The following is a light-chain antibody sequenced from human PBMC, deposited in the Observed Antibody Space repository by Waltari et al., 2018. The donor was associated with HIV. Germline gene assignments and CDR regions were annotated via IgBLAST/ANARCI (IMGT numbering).Light chain of an antibody. CDR2: EDN. J-gene: IGLJ2*01. V-gene: IGLV3-10*01. CDR3: YSTDNSKNQGI. CDR1: ALPKNY. Sequence: SSELTQPPSVSVSPGQTARITCFGDALPKNYAYWYQQKSGQAPVLIIYEDNKRPYGIQAKFSAANSGTIANLTISGAQVGDEADYYCYSTDNSKNQGICGGGTRLTVL.